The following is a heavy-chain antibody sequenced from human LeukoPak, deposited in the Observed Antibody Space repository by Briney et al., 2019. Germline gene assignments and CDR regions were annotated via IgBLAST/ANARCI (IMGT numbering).Heavy chain of an antibody. J-gene: IGHJ4*02. Sequence: GSLRLSCAASGLTFSDYSLSWVRQAPGKGLEWVSSISSNSNYIYYADSVQGRFTISRDDAKNSLFLQMNSLRPEDTAVYYCARDSTGSGTYMRLGTSDYWGQGTLVTVSS. CDR2: ISSNSNYI. CDR3: ARDSTGSGTYMRLGTSDY. D-gene: IGHD3-10*01. CDR1: GLTFSDYS. V-gene: IGHV3-21*01.